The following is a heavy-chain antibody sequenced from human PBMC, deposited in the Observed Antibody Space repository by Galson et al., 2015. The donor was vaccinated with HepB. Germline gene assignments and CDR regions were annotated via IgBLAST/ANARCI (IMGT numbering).Heavy chain of an antibody. CDR3: ATSPKITGTFFFDY. D-gene: IGHD1-20*01. CDR2: FDPEDGET. J-gene: IGHJ4*02. CDR1: GYTLTELS. Sequence: SVKVSCKVSGYTLTELSMHWVRQAPGKGLEWMGGFDPEDGETIYAQKFQGRVTMTEDTSTDTAYMELSSLRSEDTAVYYCATSPKITGTFFFDYWGQGTLVTVSS. V-gene: IGHV1-24*01.